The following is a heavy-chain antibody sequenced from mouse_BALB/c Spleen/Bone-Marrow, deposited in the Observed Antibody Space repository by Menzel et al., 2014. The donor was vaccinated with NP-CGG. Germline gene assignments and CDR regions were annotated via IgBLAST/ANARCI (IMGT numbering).Heavy chain of an antibody. V-gene: IGHV1-80*01. J-gene: IGHJ2*01. CDR3: AFGNYDFDY. CDR1: GYAFSSYW. Sequence: VQVVESGAELVRPGSSVKISCKASGYAFSSYWMNWVKQRPGQGLEWIGQIYPGDGDTNYSGKFKGKATLTADESSRTAYMQLSSLTSEDSAVYFCAFGNYDFDYWGQGTTLTVSP. CDR2: IYPGDGDT. D-gene: IGHD2-1*01.